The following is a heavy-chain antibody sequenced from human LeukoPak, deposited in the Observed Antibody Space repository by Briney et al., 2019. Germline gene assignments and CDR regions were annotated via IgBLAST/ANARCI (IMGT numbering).Heavy chain of an antibody. CDR3: ARVTQPPRGAGFDY. Sequence: ASVKVSCKASGYTFTSYGISWVRQAPGQGLEWMGWISAYNGNTNYAQKLQGRVTMTTDTTTSTAYMEMRSLRSDDTAVYYCARVTQPPRGAGFDYWGQGTLVTVSS. D-gene: IGHD1-14*01. CDR1: GYTFTSYG. J-gene: IGHJ4*02. V-gene: IGHV1-18*01. CDR2: ISAYNGNT.